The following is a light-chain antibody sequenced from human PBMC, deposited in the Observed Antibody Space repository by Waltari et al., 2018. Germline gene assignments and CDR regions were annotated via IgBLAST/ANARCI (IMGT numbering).Light chain of an antibody. CDR1: TSNLGSPN. V-gene: IGLV1-47*01. CDR3: AAWDDSLSGRV. J-gene: IGLJ3*02. Sequence: QSVLTQPPSASGTPGQGVIISCSGSTSNLGSPNFYWYQHLPGTAPKLLIYKNNQRPSGVPERFSGSKSGTSAYLAISGLRSEDEADYYCAAWDDSLSGRVFGGGTKLTVL. CDR2: KNN.